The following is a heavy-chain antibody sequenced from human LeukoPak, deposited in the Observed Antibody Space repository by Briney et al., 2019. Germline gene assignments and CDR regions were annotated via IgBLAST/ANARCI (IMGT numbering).Heavy chain of an antibody. Sequence: SETLSLTCTVSGGSISSYYWSWIRQPPGKGLEWIGSIYHSGSTYYNPSLKSRVTISVDTSKNQFSLKLSSVTAADTAVCYCARVSAEGAFDIWGQGTMVTVSS. J-gene: IGHJ3*02. V-gene: IGHV4-38-2*02. CDR3: ARVSAEGAFDI. CDR1: GGSISSYY. CDR2: IYHSGST.